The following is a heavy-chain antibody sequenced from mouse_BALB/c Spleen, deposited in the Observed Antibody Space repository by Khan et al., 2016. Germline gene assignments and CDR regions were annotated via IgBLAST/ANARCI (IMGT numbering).Heavy chain of an antibody. CDR3: ARYYGNYYAMDY. D-gene: IGHD2-1*01. CDR2: ILPGSGST. V-gene: IGHV1-9*01. Sequence: QVQLKQSGAELMKPGASVKISCKATGYTFSSYWIEWVKQRPGHGLEWIGEILPGSGSTNYNEKFKGKATFTADTSSNTAYMQLSSLTSEDSAVYSCARYYGNYYAMDYWGQGTAVTVSS. CDR1: GYTFSSYW. J-gene: IGHJ4*01.